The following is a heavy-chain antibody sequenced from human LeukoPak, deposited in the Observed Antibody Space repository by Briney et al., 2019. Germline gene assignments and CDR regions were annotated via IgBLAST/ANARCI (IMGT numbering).Heavy chain of an antibody. Sequence: SDTLSLTRIVSGGSISSYYWSWIRQPPGKGLEWIGYIYYSGSTNYNPSLKSRVTISVVTSKHQFSLKLSSVTAADTAVYYCARARYSSAPFDYWGQGTLITVSS. CDR2: IYYSGST. V-gene: IGHV4-59*07. CDR3: ARARYSSAPFDY. J-gene: IGHJ4*02. D-gene: IGHD6-25*01. CDR1: GGSISSYY.